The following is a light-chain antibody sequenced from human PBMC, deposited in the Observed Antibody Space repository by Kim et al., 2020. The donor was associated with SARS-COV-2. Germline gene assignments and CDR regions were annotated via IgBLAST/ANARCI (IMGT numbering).Light chain of an antibody. V-gene: IGKV3-20*01. Sequence: SPGERATLSCRASQTVIHNFLAWYQQKPGQAPRLRIYAVVNRATGIPDRFTGGGADTDFTLTITRLEPDDYAVYYCQQYGASPPITFGGGTKVEI. CDR2: AVV. CDR1: QTVIHNF. CDR3: QQYGASPPIT. J-gene: IGKJ4*01.